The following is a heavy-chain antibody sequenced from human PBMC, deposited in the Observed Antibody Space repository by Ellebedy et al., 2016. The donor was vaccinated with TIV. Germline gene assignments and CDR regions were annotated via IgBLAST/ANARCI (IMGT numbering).Heavy chain of an antibody. CDR2: ISSSSSYI. D-gene: IGHD4-17*01. Sequence: PGGSLRLSCAASGFTFSSYSMNWVRQAPGKGPEWVSSISSSSSYIYYADSVKGRFTISRDNAKNSLYLQMNSLRAEDTAVYYCARVLTVRKRGGDYWGQGTLVTVSS. J-gene: IGHJ4*02. V-gene: IGHV3-21*01. CDR3: ARVLTVRKRGGDY. CDR1: GFTFSSYS.